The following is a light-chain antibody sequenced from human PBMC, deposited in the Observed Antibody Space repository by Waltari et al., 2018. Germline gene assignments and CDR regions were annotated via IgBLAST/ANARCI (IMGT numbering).Light chain of an antibody. J-gene: IGKJ4*01. CDR3: QQRSNWPLT. V-gene: IGKV3-11*01. CDR2: DAS. Sequence: EVVLTQSPATLSLSPGERATLSCRASQSVNDYLAWYQQKPGQAPRLLMYDASSRATGIPARFSGSGSGTDFTLTISSLESEDFAVYYCQQRSNWPLTFGGGTKVEIK. CDR1: QSVNDY.